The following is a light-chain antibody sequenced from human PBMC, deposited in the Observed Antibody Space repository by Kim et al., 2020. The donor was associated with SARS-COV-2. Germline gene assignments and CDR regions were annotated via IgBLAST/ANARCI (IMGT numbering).Light chain of an antibody. CDR3: SSYTRSSTLVV. CDR1: DRDVGGYNY. J-gene: IGLJ2*01. Sequence: QSVTISCNGTDRDVGGYNYVSWYQQHPGTAPKLMIYDVSSRPSGISDRFSGSKSGYTASLTISGLRAEDEADYFCSSYTRSSTLVVFGAGTQLTVL. V-gene: IGLV2-14*03. CDR2: DVS.